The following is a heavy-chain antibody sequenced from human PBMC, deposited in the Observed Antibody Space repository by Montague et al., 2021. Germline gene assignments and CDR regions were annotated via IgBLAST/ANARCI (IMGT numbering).Heavy chain of an antibody. D-gene: IGHD3-9*01. V-gene: IGHV5-51*01. CDR1: GYSFSTSW. Sequence: QSGAEVKKPGESLKISCKTSGYSFSTSWIGWVRQMPGKGLEWMGIIFPDDSDTRYSQSFQGQVTISADNSISTAYLQWSSLRASDTAMYYCARRRGFDYDTLTVYDHWGQGTLVTVSS. J-gene: IGHJ4*02. CDR2: IFPDDSDT. CDR3: ARRRGFDYDTLTVYDH.